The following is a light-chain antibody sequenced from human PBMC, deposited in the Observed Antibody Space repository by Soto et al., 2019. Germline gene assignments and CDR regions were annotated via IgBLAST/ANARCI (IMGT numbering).Light chain of an antibody. CDR3: ASYTTTSTRV. Sequence: QSVLTQPASVSGSPGQSIAISCTGTSSEVGDYDYVSWYQQHPDKAPKLMIYEVSNRPSGVSDRFSGSKSVNTAALTISGLQAEDEADYYCASYTTTSTRVFGTGTKVTVL. J-gene: IGLJ1*01. V-gene: IGLV2-14*03. CDR2: EVS. CDR1: SSEVGDYDY.